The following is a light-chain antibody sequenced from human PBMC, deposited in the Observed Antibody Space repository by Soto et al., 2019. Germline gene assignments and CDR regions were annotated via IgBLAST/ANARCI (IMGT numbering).Light chain of an antibody. V-gene: IGKV3D-15*01. CDR1: QSVDSN. CDR2: GAS. Sequence: EIVMTQSPGTLSVSTGEGATLSCRASQSVDSNLAWYQQKPGQAPRLLIYGASTRATGIPDRFRGSGSGTEFTLTISSLQSEDFAVYYCQQRHMWPITFGQGTRLEIK. J-gene: IGKJ5*01. CDR3: QQRHMWPIT.